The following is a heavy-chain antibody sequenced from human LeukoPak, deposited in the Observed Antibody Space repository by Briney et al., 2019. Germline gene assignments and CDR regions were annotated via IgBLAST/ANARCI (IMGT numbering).Heavy chain of an antibody. CDR1: GGTFSSYT. Sequence: SVKVSCKASGGTFSSYTISWVRQAPGQGLEWMGRIIPILGIANYAQKFQGRVTITADKSTSTAYMELSSLRSEDTAVYYCARVEWWDSYDSSGYPDYWGQGTLVTVSS. J-gene: IGHJ4*02. V-gene: IGHV1-69*02. CDR3: ARVEWWDSYDSSGYPDY. D-gene: IGHD3-22*01. CDR2: IIPILGIA.